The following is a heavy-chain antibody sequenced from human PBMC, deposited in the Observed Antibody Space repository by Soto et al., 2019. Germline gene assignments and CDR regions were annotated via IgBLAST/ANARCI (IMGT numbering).Heavy chain of an antibody. D-gene: IGHD1-26*01. V-gene: IGHV3-7*04. CDR2: IRGDGSDK. CDR3: ARGGATVSWGFDS. Sequence: EVQLVESGGDLVQPGGSLTLACAASGFTFGSDWMSWVRQTPGKGLEWVANIRGDGSDKYYVDSVKGRFTISRDNAKNSIYLHMNNLRAVDAAVYYCARGGATVSWGFDSWGQGTLVTVSS. CDR1: GFTFGSDW. J-gene: IGHJ4*02.